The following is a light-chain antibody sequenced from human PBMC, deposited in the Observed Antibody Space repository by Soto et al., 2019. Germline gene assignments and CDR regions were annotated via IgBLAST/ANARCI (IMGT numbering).Light chain of an antibody. Sequence: ILLTQSPATLSVSPGERATLSCRASQSVSGNLAWYQKKPGQAPRLPLYGASTRATGIPARFSGSGSGTEFTLTISSLQSEDFAAYYCQQYNNWPPITFGQGTRLEIK. CDR1: QSVSGN. V-gene: IGKV3-15*01. CDR2: GAS. CDR3: QQYNNWPPIT. J-gene: IGKJ5*01.